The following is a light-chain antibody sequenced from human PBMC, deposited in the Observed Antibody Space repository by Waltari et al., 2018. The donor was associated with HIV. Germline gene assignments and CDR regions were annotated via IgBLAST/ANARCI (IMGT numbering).Light chain of an antibody. CDR1: QSVGSY. CDR2: DAS. V-gene: IGKV3-11*01. Sequence: EIVLTQSPATLSLSPGERATLSCRASQSVGSYLAWYQQKRGQTPRLLIYDASNRATGIPARFSGSGSGTDFTLTISSLEPEDFAVYYCQQRGNWPLTFGGGTKVEI. CDR3: QQRGNWPLT. J-gene: IGKJ4*01.